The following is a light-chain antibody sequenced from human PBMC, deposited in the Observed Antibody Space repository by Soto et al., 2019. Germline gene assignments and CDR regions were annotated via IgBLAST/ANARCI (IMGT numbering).Light chain of an antibody. CDR2: NTN. CDR3: ALYVGGGIYV. J-gene: IGLJ3*02. Sequence: QAVVTQEPSFSVSPGGTLTLTCGLSSGSVSTSFYPSWYQQTPGQAPRTLIYNTNTRSSGVADRFSGSILGNRAALTITGAQADDESYYYCALYVGGGIYVFGGGTKVTVL. CDR1: SGSVSTSFY. V-gene: IGLV8-61*01.